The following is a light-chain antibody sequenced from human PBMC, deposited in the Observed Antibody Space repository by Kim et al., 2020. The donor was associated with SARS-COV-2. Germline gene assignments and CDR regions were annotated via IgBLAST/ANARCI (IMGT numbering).Light chain of an antibody. CDR2: QDH. Sequence: SYELTQPPSVSVSPGQTASITCSGHKLGDIYSYWYQQKSGQSPVLLVYQDHKRPSGIPDRFSGSNSGNTATLTISGAQPMDEADYYCQAWDNNTHVVFGGGTQLTVL. CDR3: QAWDNNTHVV. V-gene: IGLV3-1*01. J-gene: IGLJ3*02. CDR1: KLGDIY.